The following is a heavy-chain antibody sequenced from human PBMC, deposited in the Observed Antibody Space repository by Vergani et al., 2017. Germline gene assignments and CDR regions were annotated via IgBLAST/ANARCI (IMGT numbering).Heavy chain of an antibody. J-gene: IGHJ4*02. V-gene: IGHV3-30*03. Sequence: QVRLVESGGGVVQPGRSLRLSCAASGCSFTSYGMHWVRQPPGKGLEWVATISFDGNKKDYIEAVRGRFTISRDSSKTLYLQMDSLRVEDTAMYFCARDLSHSTAWPFFDSRGQGTLVTVSS. CDR2: ISFDGNKK. CDR3: ARDLSHSTAWPFFDS. CDR1: GCSFTSYG. D-gene: IGHD2-8*02.